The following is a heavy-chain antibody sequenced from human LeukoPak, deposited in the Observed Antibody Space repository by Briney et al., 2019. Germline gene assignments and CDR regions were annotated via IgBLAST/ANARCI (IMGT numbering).Heavy chain of an antibody. CDR1: GYTFTGYY. V-gene: IGHV1-2*06. J-gene: IGHJ4*02. D-gene: IGHD3-22*01. Sequence: ASVKVSCKASGYTFTGYYMHWVRQAPGQGLEWMGRINPNSGGTNYAQKFQGRVTMTRDTSISTAYMELSRLRSDDTAVYYCARGILYYYDSSDYYGVDYWGQGTLVTVSS. CDR3: ARGILYYYDSSDYYGVDY. CDR2: INPNSGGT.